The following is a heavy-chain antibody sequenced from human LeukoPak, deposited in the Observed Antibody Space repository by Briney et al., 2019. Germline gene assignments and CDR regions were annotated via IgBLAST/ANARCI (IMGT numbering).Heavy chain of an antibody. CDR1: GGTFSSYA. Sequence: ASVKVSCKASGGTFSSYAISWVRQAPGQGLEWMGIINPSGGSTSNAPKFQDRVTLTRDTSTSTVYMELSSLRSEDTAVYYCARDPGYSYGTTSHYGMDVWGQGTTVTVSS. D-gene: IGHD5-18*01. CDR3: ARDPGYSYGTTSHYGMDV. V-gene: IGHV1-46*01. CDR2: INPSGGST. J-gene: IGHJ6*02.